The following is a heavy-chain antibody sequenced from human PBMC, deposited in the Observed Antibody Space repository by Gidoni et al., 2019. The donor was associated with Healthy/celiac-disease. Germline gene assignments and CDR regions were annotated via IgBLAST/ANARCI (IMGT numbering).Heavy chain of an antibody. CDR3: AKDISFSRGYDFWSGYYFGWFDP. D-gene: IGHD3-3*01. CDR2: ISWNSGSI. CDR1: GFTFADYA. J-gene: IGHJ5*02. V-gene: IGHV3-9*01. Sequence: EVQLVESGGGLVQPGRSLRLSCAASGFTFADYAMHWVRQAPGKGLEWVSGISWNSGSIGYADSVKGRFTISRDNAKNSLYLQMNSLRAEDTALYYCAKDISFSRGYDFWSGYYFGWFDPWGQGTLVTVSS.